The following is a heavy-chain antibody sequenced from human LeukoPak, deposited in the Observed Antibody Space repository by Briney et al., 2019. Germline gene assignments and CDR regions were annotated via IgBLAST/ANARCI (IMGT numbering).Heavy chain of an antibody. J-gene: IGHJ4*02. Sequence: GGSLRLSCAASEFTFTNYWMNWVRQAPGKGLEWVAIIKQDGSEKFYVDSVKGRFSISRDNAKNSLYLQMSSLRAEGTAIYYCAGGSGWLINYWGQGTLVTVSS. V-gene: IGHV3-7*01. D-gene: IGHD6-19*01. CDR1: EFTFTNYW. CDR3: AGGSGWLINY. CDR2: IKQDGSEK.